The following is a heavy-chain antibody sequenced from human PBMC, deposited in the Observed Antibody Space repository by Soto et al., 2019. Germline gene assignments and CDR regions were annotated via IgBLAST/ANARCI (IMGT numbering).Heavy chain of an antibody. CDR3: ARLVLLWFGASMNWFDP. Sequence: SETLSLTCTVSGDSVTSDDSYWGWIRRPPGQGLEWIGTISHTGETFYNPPLKSRLTMSLDTSKNQFSLKLSSVTAADTALYYCARLVLLWFGASMNWFDPWGQGTLVTVYS. J-gene: IGHJ5*02. D-gene: IGHD3-10*01. V-gene: IGHV4-39*01. CDR1: GDSVTSDDSY. CDR2: ISHTGET.